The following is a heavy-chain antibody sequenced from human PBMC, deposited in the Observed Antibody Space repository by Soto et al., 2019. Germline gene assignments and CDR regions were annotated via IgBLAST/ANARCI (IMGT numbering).Heavy chain of an antibody. CDR1: GVTFNRQD. Sequence: SVKVSCKASGVTFNRQDMRWVRQAPGQGLEWMGGIIPMFGTPHYAEKFQDRVTITADESTGTAYLELSSLTSEDTAVYYCATSEGRYGYSFDYWGTGTLVTVSS. CDR3: ATSEGRYGYSFDY. CDR2: IIPMFGTP. V-gene: IGHV1-69*13. D-gene: IGHD5-18*01. J-gene: IGHJ4*02.